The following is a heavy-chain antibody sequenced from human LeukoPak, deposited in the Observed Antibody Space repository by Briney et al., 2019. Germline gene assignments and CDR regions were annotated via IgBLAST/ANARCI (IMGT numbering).Heavy chain of an antibody. D-gene: IGHD3-9*01. CDR1: GGSFSGYY. Sequence: SETLSLTCAVYGGSFSGYYWSWIRQPPGKGLEWIGEIDHSGSTNYNPSLKSRVTISVDTSKNQFSLKLSSVTAADTAVYYCARGYYDILTGYYNSPEYYFDYWGQGTLVTVSS. CDR2: IDHSGST. V-gene: IGHV4-34*01. CDR3: ARGYYDILTGYYNSPEYYFDY. J-gene: IGHJ4*02.